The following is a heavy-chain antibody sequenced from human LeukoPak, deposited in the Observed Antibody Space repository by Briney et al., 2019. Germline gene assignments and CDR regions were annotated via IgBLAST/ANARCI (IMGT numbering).Heavy chain of an antibody. D-gene: IGHD3-22*01. Sequence: PSETLSLTCTVSGGSISSGSYYWSWIRQPAGKGLEWIGYIYYSGSTNYNPSLKSRVTISVDTSKNQFSLKLSSVTAADTAVYYCARHKFRDSASRNDYYDSSGYYYVGAFDIWGQGTMVTVSS. V-gene: IGHV4-61*10. CDR1: GGSISSGSYY. CDR2: IYYSGST. J-gene: IGHJ3*02. CDR3: ARHKFRDSASRNDYYDSSGYYYVGAFDI.